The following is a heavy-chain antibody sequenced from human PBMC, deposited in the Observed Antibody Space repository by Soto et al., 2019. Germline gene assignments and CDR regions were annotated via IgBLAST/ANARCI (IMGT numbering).Heavy chain of an antibody. D-gene: IGHD3-22*01. CDR3: ARITMKGGDDAFDI. J-gene: IGHJ3*02. V-gene: IGHV4-59*01. CDR1: GGSISSYY. Sequence: QVQLQESGPGLVKPSETLSLTCTVSGGSISSYYWSWIRQPPGKGLEWIGYIYYSGSTNYNPSLKSRVTISVDTSKNQFSLKLSSVTAADTAVYYCARITMKGGDDAFDIWGQGTMVTVSS. CDR2: IYYSGST.